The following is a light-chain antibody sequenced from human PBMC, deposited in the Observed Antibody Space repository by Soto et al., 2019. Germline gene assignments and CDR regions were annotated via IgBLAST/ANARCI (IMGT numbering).Light chain of an antibody. CDR3: QEYNNWPPLT. CDR1: QSVSSSY. J-gene: IGKJ4*01. Sequence: EIVLTQSPGTLSSSPGERATLSCRARQSVSSSYLAWYQQKPGQAPRLLIYGASTRATGIPVRFSGSGSGTEFTLTITSLQSEDSAVYYCQEYNNWPPLTFGGGTTGDIK. V-gene: IGKV3-15*01. CDR2: GAS.